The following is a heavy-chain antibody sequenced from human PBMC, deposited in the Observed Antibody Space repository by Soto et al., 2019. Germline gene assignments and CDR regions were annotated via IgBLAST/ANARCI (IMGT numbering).Heavy chain of an antibody. CDR3: ARGGWTTYYSPFFDY. V-gene: IGHV2-5*02. D-gene: IGHD3-10*01. CDR1: GFSLSSSGVG. Sequence: QITLKESGPTLVRPTQTLTLTCTFSGFSLSSSGVGVGWILQPPGKALEWLALIYWDDDKRYSPSLKSRLTITKDTSKNQVVLTLTKLDTVDTATYYCARGGWTTYYSPFFDYWGQGTLVTVSS. CDR2: IYWDDDK. J-gene: IGHJ4*02.